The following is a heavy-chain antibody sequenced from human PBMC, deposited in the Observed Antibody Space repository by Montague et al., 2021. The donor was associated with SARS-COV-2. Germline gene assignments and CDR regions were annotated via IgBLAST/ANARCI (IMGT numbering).Heavy chain of an antibody. V-gene: IGHV3-20*01. CDR3: ARLPERRDDAFDI. J-gene: IGHJ3*02. D-gene: IGHD1-1*01. CDR2: INGNGGST. Sequence: SLRLSCAASGFTFDDYGMSWVRQAPGKGLEWVSGINGNGGSTGYADSVKGRFTISRDNAKNYLYLQMNSLRAEDTALYHCARLPERRDDAFDIWGQGTMVTVSS. CDR1: GFTFDDYG.